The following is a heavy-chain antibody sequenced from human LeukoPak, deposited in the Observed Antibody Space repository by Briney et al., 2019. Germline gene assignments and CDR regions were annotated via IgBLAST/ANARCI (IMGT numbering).Heavy chain of an antibody. J-gene: IGHJ4*02. V-gene: IGHV4-59*01. Sequence: PSETLSLTCTVSGGSISSYYWSWIRQPPGKELEWIGYLYYSGSTNYNPSFKSRVTMSVDTSKNQFSLKLNSMTAADTAVYFCARGRYNDYGFDYWGQETLVTVSS. CDR1: GGSISSYY. CDR2: LYYSGST. D-gene: IGHD4-17*01. CDR3: ARGRYNDYGFDY.